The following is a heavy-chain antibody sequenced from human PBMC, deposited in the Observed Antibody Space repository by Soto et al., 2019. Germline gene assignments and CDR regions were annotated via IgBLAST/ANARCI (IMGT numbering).Heavy chain of an antibody. V-gene: IGHV1-46*01. J-gene: IGHJ4*03. CDR1: GYTFTSYY. CDR3: AREGIGHLVVIIPLDY. Sequence: ASVKVSCKASGYTFTSYYMHWVRQAPGQGLEWMGIINPSGGSTSYAQKFQGRVTMTRDTSTSTVYMELSSLRSEDTAVYYCAREGIGHLVVIIPLDYWGQGTTVTVSS. CDR2: INPSGGST. D-gene: IGHD3-3*01.